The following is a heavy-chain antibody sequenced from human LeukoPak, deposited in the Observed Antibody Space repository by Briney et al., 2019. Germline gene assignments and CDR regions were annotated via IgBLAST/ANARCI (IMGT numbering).Heavy chain of an antibody. D-gene: IGHD3-10*01. Sequence: PGGSLRLSCAASGFTFSSYAMHWVRQAPGKGLEWVAVISYDGSNKYYADSVKGRFTISRDNSKNTLYLQMNSLRAEDTAVYYCARDSYYYGSGRPPNWFDPWGQGTLVTVSS. CDR1: GFTFSSYA. CDR3: ARDSYYYGSGRPPNWFDP. J-gene: IGHJ5*02. CDR2: ISYDGSNK. V-gene: IGHV3-30*04.